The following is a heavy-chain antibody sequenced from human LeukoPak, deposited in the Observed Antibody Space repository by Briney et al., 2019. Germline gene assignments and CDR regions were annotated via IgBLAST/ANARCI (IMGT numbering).Heavy chain of an antibody. CDR3: ARGRHYYDSSGYLGP. J-gene: IGHJ5*02. CDR2: INHSGST. V-gene: IGHV4-34*01. Sequence: PSETLSLTCAVYGGSLSGYYWSWIRQPPGKGLEWIGEINHSGSTNYNPSLKSRVTISVDTSKNQFSLKLSSVTAADTAVYYCARGRHYYDSSGYLGPWGQGTLVTVSS. CDR1: GGSLSGYY. D-gene: IGHD3-22*01.